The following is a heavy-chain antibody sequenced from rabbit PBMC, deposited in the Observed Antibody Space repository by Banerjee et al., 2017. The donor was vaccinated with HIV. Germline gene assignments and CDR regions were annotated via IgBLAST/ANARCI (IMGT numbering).Heavy chain of an antibody. CDR2: IYAGGSSST. CDR1: GIDFSSYYY. J-gene: IGHJ4*01. V-gene: IGHV1S45*01. D-gene: IGHD1-1*01. CDR3: ASYITISGVYYNL. Sequence: QQQLEESGGGLVKPGGTLTLTCKASGIDFSSYYYICWVRQAPGKGLEWIGCIYAGGSSSTWYASWAKGRFTISKTSSTTVTLQMTSLTAADTATYFCASYITISGVYYNLWGPGTLVTVS.